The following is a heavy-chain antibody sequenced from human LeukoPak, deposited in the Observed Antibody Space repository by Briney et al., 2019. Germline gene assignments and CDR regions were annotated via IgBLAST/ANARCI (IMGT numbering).Heavy chain of an antibody. Sequence: SETLSLTCTVSGGSISSSSYYWGWIRQPPVKGLEWIGSIYYSGSTYYNPSLKSRVTISVDTSKNQFSLKLSSVTAADTAVYYCARAGVVIIWSWFDPWGQGTLVTVSS. CDR2: IYYSGST. J-gene: IGHJ5*02. CDR3: ARAGVVIIWSWFDP. V-gene: IGHV4-39*07. CDR1: GGSISSSSYY. D-gene: IGHD3-3*01.